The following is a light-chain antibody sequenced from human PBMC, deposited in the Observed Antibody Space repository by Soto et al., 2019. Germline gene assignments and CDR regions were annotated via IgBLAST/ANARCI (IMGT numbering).Light chain of an antibody. Sequence: QSVLTQPASVSGSPGQPITISCTGTSSDIGEYNYVSWYRQNPGKAPELMLYDVNNRPSGVSSRFSGSKSGNTASLTISGLHADDEADYYCSSYTTTNAIIFGGGTKLTVL. CDR2: DVN. CDR1: SSDIGEYNY. CDR3: SSYTTTNAII. V-gene: IGLV2-14*01. J-gene: IGLJ2*01.